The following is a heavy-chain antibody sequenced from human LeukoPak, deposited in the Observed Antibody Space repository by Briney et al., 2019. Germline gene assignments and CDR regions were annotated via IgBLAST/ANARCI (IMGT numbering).Heavy chain of an antibody. CDR3: ARANLLLGYYGMDV. D-gene: IGHD2-21*01. CDR1: GFTFSSYD. J-gene: IGHJ6*02. Sequence: GGSLRLPCAASGFTFSSYDMHWVRQATGKGLEWVSAIGTAGDTYYPGSVKGRFTISRENAKNSLYLQMNSLRTGDTAVYYCARANLLLGYYGMDVWGQGTTVTVSS. CDR2: IGTAGDT. V-gene: IGHV3-13*01.